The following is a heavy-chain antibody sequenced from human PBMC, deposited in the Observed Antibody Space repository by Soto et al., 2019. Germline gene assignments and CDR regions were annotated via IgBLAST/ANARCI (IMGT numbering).Heavy chain of an antibody. CDR3: AKWLNYYDSSGYH. CDR1: GFTFSSHG. J-gene: IGHJ4*02. Sequence: GGSLRLSCAASGFTFSSHGMHWVRQAPGKGLEWVALISDDGSKEYYTDSVKGRFTISRDNSKNMLYLQMNSLRAEDSAVYYCAKWLNYYDSSGYHWGQGTLVTVSS. V-gene: IGHV3-30*18. CDR2: ISDDGSKE. D-gene: IGHD3-22*01.